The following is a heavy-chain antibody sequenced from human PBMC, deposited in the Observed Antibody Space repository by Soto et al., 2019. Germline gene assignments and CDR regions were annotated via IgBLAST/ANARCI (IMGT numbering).Heavy chain of an antibody. CDR1: EYIFHSYS. J-gene: IGHJ6*02. Sequence: LQISYQAFEYIFHSYSISWVRQKPGGGLELMGRIDPSDSYTNYSPSFQGHVTISADKSISTAYLQWSSLKASDTAMYYCARRNTMVRGVINISYYYGMDVWGQGTTVTVSS. D-gene: IGHD3-10*01. V-gene: IGHV5-10-1*01. CDR3: ARRNTMVRGVINISYYYGMDV. CDR2: IDPSDSYT.